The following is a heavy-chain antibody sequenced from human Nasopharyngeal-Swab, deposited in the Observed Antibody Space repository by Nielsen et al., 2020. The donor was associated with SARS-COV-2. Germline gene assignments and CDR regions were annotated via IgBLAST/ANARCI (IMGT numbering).Heavy chain of an antibody. CDR3: SRENHCSSTSCYLWFSAYYYYMDV. CDR2: ISSSSSYI. J-gene: IGHJ6*03. V-gene: IGHV3-21*01. D-gene: IGHD2-2*01. Sequence: VRQMPGKGLGWVSSISSSSSYIYYADSVKGRFTISRDNAKNSLYLQMNSLRAEDTAVYYCSRENHCSSTSCYLWFSAYYYYMDVWGKGTTVTVSS.